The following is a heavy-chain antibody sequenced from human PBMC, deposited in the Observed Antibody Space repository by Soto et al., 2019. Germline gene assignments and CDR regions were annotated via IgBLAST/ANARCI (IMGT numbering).Heavy chain of an antibody. J-gene: IGHJ6*02. D-gene: IGHD3-3*01. CDR3: ARVEVITIFGVVRFYYGMDV. CDR1: GDSVSSNSAA. Sequence: SQTLSLTCAISGDSVSSNSAAWNWIRQSPSRGLEWLGRTYYRSKWYNDYAVSVESRITINPDTSKNQFSLQLNSVTPEDTAVYYCARVEVITIFGVVRFYYGMDVWRQGTTVTVSS. V-gene: IGHV6-1*01. CDR2: TYYRSKWYN.